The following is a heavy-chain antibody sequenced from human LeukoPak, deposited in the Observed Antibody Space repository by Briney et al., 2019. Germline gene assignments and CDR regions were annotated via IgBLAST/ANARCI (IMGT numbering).Heavy chain of an antibody. D-gene: IGHD5-24*01. CDR2: IKQDGGEE. V-gene: IGHV3-7*01. J-gene: IGHJ5*02. CDR1: GFTFSSYW. Sequence: GGSLRLSCAASGFTFSSYWMSWVRQAPGEGLEWVANIKQDGGEEYYVDSVKGRFTISRDNGKNSLFLQVTSLRAEDTAVYYCARDREIWLPHNWFDPWGQGTLVTVSS. CDR3: ARDREIWLPHNWFDP.